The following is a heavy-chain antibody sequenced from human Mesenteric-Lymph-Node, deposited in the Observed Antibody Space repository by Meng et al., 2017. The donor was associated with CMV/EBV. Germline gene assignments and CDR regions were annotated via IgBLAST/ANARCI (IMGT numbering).Heavy chain of an antibody. V-gene: IGHV4-39*01. CDR2: IYYSGNP. Sequence: LSLLCPFSVRPLTPPSSSWGRIRERPGKGLAWIGCIYYSGNPHYNPSLKSRVTISVDTSKNQFSLKLTSVTAADTAVYYCARRGDYWGQGTLVTVSS. CDR1: VRPLTPPSSS. CDR3: ARRGDY. J-gene: IGHJ4*02.